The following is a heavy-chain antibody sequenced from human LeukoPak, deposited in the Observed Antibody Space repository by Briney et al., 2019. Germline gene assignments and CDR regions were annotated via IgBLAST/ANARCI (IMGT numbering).Heavy chain of an antibody. Sequence: GASVKVSCKASGYTFTGYYMHCVRQAPGQGLEWMGWINPNSGGTNYAQKFQGRVTFNRNTSISTAYMELSRLRSDDTAWYYCARELRKYSSGLDYWGQGTLVTVSS. V-gene: IGHV1-2*02. J-gene: IGHJ4*02. CDR1: GYTFTGYY. CDR2: INPNSGGT. D-gene: IGHD6-25*01. CDR3: ARELRKYSSGLDY.